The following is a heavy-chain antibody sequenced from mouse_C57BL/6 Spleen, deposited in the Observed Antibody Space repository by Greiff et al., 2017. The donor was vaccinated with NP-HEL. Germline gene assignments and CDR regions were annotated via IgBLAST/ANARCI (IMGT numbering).Heavy chain of an antibody. Sequence: QVQLKQPGAELVMPGASVKLSCKASGYTFTSYWMHWVKQRPGQGLEWIGEIDPSDSYTNYNKKFKGKSTLTVDKSSSTAYMQLSSLTSEDSAVYYCARGAGRFDYWGQGTTLTVSS. J-gene: IGHJ2*01. D-gene: IGHD1-1*01. CDR2: IDPSDSYT. V-gene: IGHV1-69*01. CDR1: GYTFTSYW. CDR3: ARGAGRFDY.